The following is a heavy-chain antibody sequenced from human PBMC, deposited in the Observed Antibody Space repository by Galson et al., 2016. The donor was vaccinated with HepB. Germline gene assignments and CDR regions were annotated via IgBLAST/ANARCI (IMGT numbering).Heavy chain of an antibody. Sequence: SVKVSCKASGYTFTGYYIHCVRQAPGQGLEWMGWLNPKSGATGYAQRFQGRLTMTRDTSITTAYMELSRLRSDDTAVYYCATAPFMTPRLDYWGQGTLVIVSS. D-gene: IGHD3-16*01. CDR1: GYTFTGYY. V-gene: IGHV1-2*02. CDR3: ATAPFMTPRLDY. J-gene: IGHJ4*02. CDR2: LNPKSGAT.